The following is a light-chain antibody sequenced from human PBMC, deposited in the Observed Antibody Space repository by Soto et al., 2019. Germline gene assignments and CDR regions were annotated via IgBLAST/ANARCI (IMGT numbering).Light chain of an antibody. CDR3: ATLYCSLPGEV. CDR2: DNN. V-gene: IGLV1-51*01. J-gene: IGLJ2*01. CDR1: SSNIGNNY. Sequence: QSVLTQSPSVSAAPGQQVTISCSGSSSNIGNNYVSWYQQLPGTAPKLLIYDNNQRPSGIPDRISGPKSGTSGTLDLTGLQTGEEGDYYCATLYCSLPGEVFGGGTKLTVL.